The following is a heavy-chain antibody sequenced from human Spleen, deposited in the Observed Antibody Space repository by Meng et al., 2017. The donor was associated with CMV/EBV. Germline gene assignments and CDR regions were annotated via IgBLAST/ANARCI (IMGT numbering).Heavy chain of an antibody. J-gene: IGHJ5*02. Sequence: GESLKISCAASGFTFSSYSMNWVRQAPGKGLEWVSYISSSSSTIYYADSVKGRFTISRDNAKNSLYLQMNSPRAEDTAVYYCARGGSISGDWFDPWGQGTLVTVSS. CDR2: ISSSSSTI. V-gene: IGHV3-48*04. CDR3: ARGGSISGDWFDP. D-gene: IGHD2-2*01. CDR1: GFTFSSYS.